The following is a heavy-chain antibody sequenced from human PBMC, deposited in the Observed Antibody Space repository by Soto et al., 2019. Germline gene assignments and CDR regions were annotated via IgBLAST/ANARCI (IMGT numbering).Heavy chain of an antibody. V-gene: IGHV3-30*03. D-gene: IGHD1-26*01. J-gene: IGHJ3*02. CDR2: ISYDGSNK. CDR1: GFTFSSYG. Sequence: QVQLVESGGGVVQPGRSLRLSCAASGFTFSSYGMHWVRQAPGKGLEWVAVISYDGSNKYYADSVKGRFTISRDNSKNTLYLQMNSLRAEDTAVYYCARKGGSYSGDAFDSWGQGTMVTVSS. CDR3: ARKGGSYSGDAFDS.